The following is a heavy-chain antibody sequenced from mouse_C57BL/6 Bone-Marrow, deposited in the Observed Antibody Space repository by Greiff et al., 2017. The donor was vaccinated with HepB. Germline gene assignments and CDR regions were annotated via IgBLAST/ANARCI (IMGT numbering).Heavy chain of an antibody. CDR2: ISYDGSN. V-gene: IGHV3-6*01. J-gene: IGHJ2*01. Sequence: VQLQQSGPGLVKPSQSLSLTCSVPGYSITSGYYWNWIRQFPGNKLEWMGYISYDGSNNYNPSLKNRISITRDTSKNQFFLKLNSVTTEDTATYYCAKNYGSSYNFDYWGQGTTLTVSS. CDR1: GYSITSGYY. D-gene: IGHD1-1*01. CDR3: AKNYGSSYNFDY.